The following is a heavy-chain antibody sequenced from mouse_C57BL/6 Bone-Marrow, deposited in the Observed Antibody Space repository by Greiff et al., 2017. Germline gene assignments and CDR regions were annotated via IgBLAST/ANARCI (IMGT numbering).Heavy chain of an antibody. Sequence: EVQGVESGEGLVKPGGSLKLSCAASGFTFSSYAMSWVRQTPEKRLEWVAYISSGGDYIYYADTVKGRFTISRDNARNTLYLQMSSLKSEDTAMYYCTREGYGSSYVDWDEYYFDYWGQGTTLTVSS. D-gene: IGHD1-1*01. J-gene: IGHJ2*01. V-gene: IGHV5-9-1*02. CDR3: TREGYGSSYVDWDEYYFDY. CDR1: GFTFSSYA. CDR2: ISSGGDYI.